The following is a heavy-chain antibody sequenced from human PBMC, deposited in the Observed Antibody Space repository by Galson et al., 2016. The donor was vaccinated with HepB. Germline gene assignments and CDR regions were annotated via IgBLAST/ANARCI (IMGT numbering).Heavy chain of an antibody. J-gene: IGHJ6*04. CDR3: ARDNIRGECSSTSCYHWNYYGMDV. CDR1: GFTFSSSA. V-gene: IGHV3-23*01. CDR2: VGEGGGDFR. Sequence: SLRLSCAVSGFTFSSSAMCWVRQAPGKGLEWVSIVGEGGGDFRRYSDSVRGRFTISRDNSMDTVYLQMSSLSVEDTAVYYCARDNIRGECSSTSCYHWNYYGMDVWGKGTTVTVSS. D-gene: IGHD2-2*01.